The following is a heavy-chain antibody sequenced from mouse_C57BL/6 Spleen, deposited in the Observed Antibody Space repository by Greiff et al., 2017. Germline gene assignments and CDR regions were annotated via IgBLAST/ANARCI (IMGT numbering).Heavy chain of an antibody. CDR2: IYPGDGDT. CDR1: GYAFSSSW. J-gene: IGHJ4*01. V-gene: IGHV1-82*01. D-gene: IGHD2-2*01. CDR3: ASGGYLYYAMDY. Sequence: QVQLQQSGPELVKPGASVKISCKASGYAFSSSWMNWVKQRPGKGLEWIGRIYPGDGDTNYNGKFKGKATLTADKSYSTAYMQLSSLTSEDSAVYVCASGGYLYYAMDYWGQGTSVTVSS.